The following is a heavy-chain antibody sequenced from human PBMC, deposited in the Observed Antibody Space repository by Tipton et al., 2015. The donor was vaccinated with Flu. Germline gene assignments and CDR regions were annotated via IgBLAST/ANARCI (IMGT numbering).Heavy chain of an antibody. CDR3: ARDLPALWFGDPFDP. CDR1: GYTFTSYG. V-gene: IGHV1-18*01. D-gene: IGHD3-10*01. Sequence: QLVQSGAEVKKPGASVKVSCKASGYTFTSYGISWVRQAPGQGLEWMGWISAYNGNTNYAQKLQGRVTMITDTSTSTAYMELRSLRSDDTAVYYCARDLPALWFGDPFDPWGQGTLVTVSS. CDR2: ISAYNGNT. J-gene: IGHJ5*02.